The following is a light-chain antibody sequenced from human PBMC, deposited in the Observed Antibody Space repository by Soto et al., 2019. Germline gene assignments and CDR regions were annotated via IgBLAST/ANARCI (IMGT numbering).Light chain of an antibody. Sequence: SLSAATLSVSPGERATLSCRASQSCSSNLAWYQQKPGQAPRLLIYGASTRATGIPARFSGSGSGTEFTLTISSLQSEDFAVHFCQQYNNWPPWTFGQGTKV. J-gene: IGKJ1*01. CDR2: GAS. CDR3: QQYNNWPPWT. V-gene: IGKV3-15*01. CDR1: QSCSSN.